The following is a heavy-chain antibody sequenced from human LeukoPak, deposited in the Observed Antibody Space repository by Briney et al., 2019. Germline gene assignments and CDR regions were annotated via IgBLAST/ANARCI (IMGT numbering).Heavy chain of an antibody. Sequence: SETLSLTCTVSGGSISSYYWSWIRQPPGKGLEWIGYIYHSGSTNYNPSLKSRVTISVDTSKNQFSLKLSSVTAADTAVYYCARDIGYYYGSGGNWFDPWGQGTLVTVSS. J-gene: IGHJ5*02. CDR1: GGSISSYY. D-gene: IGHD3-10*01. V-gene: IGHV4-59*01. CDR3: ARDIGYYYGSGGNWFDP. CDR2: IYHSGST.